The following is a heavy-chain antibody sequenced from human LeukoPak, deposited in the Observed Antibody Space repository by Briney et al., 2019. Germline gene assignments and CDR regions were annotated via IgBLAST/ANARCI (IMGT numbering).Heavy chain of an antibody. V-gene: IGHV1-2*02. D-gene: IGHD2-2*01. CDR3: AREIPADYGMDV. J-gene: IGHJ6*02. CDR2: INPNNGGT. CDR1: GYTFTGYY. Sequence: GASVKVSCKASGYTFTGYYMHWVRQAPGQGLEWMGWINPNNGGTNYAQKLQGRVTMTRDTSISTTYMELSRLRSGDTAVYYCAREIPADYGMDVWGQGTTVTVSS.